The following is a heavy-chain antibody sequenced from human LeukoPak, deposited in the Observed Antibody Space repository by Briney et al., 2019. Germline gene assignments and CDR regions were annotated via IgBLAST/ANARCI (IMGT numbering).Heavy chain of an antibody. V-gene: IGHV4-59*08. Sequence: PSETLSLTCTVSGGSMSSYYWSWIRQPPGKGLERIGYIFYSGSTYYNPSLKSRVTMSVDTSKNQFSLKLSSVTAADTAVYYCARRQNVGATDSFDIWGQGTMVTLSS. CDR2: IFYSGST. CDR1: GGSMSSYY. J-gene: IGHJ3*02. D-gene: IGHD1-26*01. CDR3: ARRQNVGATDSFDI.